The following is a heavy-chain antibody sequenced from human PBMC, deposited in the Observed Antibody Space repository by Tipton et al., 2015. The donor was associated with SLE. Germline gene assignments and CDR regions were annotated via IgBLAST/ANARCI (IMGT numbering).Heavy chain of an antibody. CDR3: ASLRIAVAGHAFDI. Sequence: LRLSCTVSGGSISSSSYYWGWIRQPPGKGLEWIGEINHSGSTNYNPSLKSRVTISVDTSKNQFSLKLSSVTAADTAVYYCASLRIAVAGHAFDIWGQGTMVTVSS. CDR2: INHSGST. CDR1: GGSISSSSYY. J-gene: IGHJ3*02. V-gene: IGHV4-39*07. D-gene: IGHD6-19*01.